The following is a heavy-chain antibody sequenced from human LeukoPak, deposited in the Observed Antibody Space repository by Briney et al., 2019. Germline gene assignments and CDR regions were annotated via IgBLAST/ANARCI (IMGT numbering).Heavy chain of an antibody. J-gene: IGHJ4*02. Sequence: PSETLSLTCTVSGGYISSYYWSWIRQPAGKELEWIGRFYTRGSPNYNPPLKSRVTMSVDTSKNQFSLRLSSVSPADTAVYYCARIGGITYFGYWGQGTLVTVSS. CDR1: GGYISSYY. CDR3: ARIGGITYFGY. CDR2: FYTRGSP. V-gene: IGHV4-4*07. D-gene: IGHD3-16*01.